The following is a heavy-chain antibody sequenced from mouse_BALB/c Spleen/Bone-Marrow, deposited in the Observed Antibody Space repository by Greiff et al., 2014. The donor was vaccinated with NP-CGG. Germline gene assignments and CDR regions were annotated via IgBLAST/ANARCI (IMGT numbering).Heavy chain of an antibody. Sequence: QVQLQQPGAELVKPGASVKLSCKASGHTFTSYWMHWVKQRPGQGLEWIGEINPSNGRTNYNEKFKSKATLTVDKSSSTAYMQLSSLTSEDSAVYYCAREDILYAMDYWGQGTSVTVSS. J-gene: IGHJ4*01. CDR1: GHTFTSYW. CDR2: INPSNGRT. CDR3: AREDILYAMDY. V-gene: IGHV1S81*02.